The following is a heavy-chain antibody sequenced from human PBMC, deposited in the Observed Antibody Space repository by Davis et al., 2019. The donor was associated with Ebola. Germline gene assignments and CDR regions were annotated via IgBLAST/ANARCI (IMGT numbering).Heavy chain of an antibody. CDR2: IKQDGSEK. J-gene: IGHJ4*02. CDR3: AKATVMAGFDY. CDR1: GFTFSSYW. V-gene: IGHV3-7*03. D-gene: IGHD4-17*01. Sequence: GESLKISCAASGFTFSSYWMSWVRQAPGKGLEWVANIKQDGSEKYYVDSVKGRFTISRDNSKNTLYLQMNSLRAEDTAVYYCAKATVMAGFDYWGQGTLVTVSS.